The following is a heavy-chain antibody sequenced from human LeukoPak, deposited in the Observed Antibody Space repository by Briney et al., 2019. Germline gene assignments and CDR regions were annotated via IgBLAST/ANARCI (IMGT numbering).Heavy chain of an antibody. CDR2: IYYSGST. J-gene: IGHJ4*02. Sequence: SETLSLTCTASGGSISSYYWSWIRQPPGKGLEWIGYIYYSGSTNYNPSLKSRVTISVDTSKNQFSLKLSSVTAADTAVYYCARGYYGSGSPYYFDYWGQGTLVTVSS. D-gene: IGHD3-10*01. CDR1: GGSISSYY. V-gene: IGHV4-59*08. CDR3: ARGYYGSGSPYYFDY.